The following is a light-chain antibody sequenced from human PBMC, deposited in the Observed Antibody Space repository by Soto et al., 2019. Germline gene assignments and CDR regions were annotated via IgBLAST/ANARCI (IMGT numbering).Light chain of an antibody. CDR1: SSDVGGYNY. V-gene: IGLV2-8*01. CDR3: SSYAGSNNPV. Sequence: QSALTQSPSASGSPGQSVTISCTGTSSDVGGYNYVSWYQQHPGKAPKLMIYEVSKRPSGVPDRFSGSKSGYTASLTVSGLQAEDEADYYCSSYAGSNNPVFGGGTKLTVL. CDR2: EVS. J-gene: IGLJ2*01.